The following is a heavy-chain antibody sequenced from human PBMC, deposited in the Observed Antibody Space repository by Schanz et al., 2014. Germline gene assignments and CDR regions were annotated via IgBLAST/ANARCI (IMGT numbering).Heavy chain of an antibody. Sequence: VQLVESGGGVVQPGRSLRLSCAASGFSFDDYAMHWVRQAPGKGLEWVSGITWNSGSTGYADSVKGRFTISRDNAKNSLYLQMNSLRHDDTAFYYCARAPGANASPYYFDYWGQGSLVTVSS. CDR3: ARAPGANASPYYFDY. J-gene: IGHJ4*02. CDR2: ITWNSGST. V-gene: IGHV3-9*01. D-gene: IGHD2-8*01. CDR1: GFSFDDYA.